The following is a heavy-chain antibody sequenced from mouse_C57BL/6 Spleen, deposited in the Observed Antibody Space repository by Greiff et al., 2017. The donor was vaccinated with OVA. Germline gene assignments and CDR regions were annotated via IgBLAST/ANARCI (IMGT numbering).Heavy chain of an antibody. Sequence: QVQLQQSGPELVKPGASVKISCKASGYAFSSSWMNWVKQRPGKGLEWIGRIYPGDGDTNYNGKFKGKATLTADKSSSTAYMQLSSLTSEDSAVYFCARSRGYGYDGPYYAMDYWGQGTSVTVSS. J-gene: IGHJ4*01. V-gene: IGHV1-82*01. CDR3: ARSRGYGYDGPYYAMDY. D-gene: IGHD2-2*01. CDR1: GYAFSSSW. CDR2: IYPGDGDT.